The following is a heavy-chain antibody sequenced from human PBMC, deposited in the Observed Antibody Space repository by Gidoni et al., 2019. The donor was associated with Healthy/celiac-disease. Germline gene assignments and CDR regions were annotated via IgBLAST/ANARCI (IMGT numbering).Heavy chain of an antibody. V-gene: IGHV3-23*01. D-gene: IGHD6-13*01. CDR2: ISGSGGST. CDR1: GFHFSSYA. CDR3: AKYSSGWYTELAY. Sequence: EVQLLESGGGLVQPGGSLRLSCAASGFHFSSYAMSWVRQAPEKGLEWVSAISGSGGSTYYADSVKGRFTISRANSKNTLYLQMNSLRAEDTAVYYCAKYSSGWYTELAYWGQGTLVTVSS. J-gene: IGHJ4*02.